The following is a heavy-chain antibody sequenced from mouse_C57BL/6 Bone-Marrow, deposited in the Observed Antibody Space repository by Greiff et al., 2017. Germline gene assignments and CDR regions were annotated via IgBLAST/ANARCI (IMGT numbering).Heavy chain of an antibody. CDR1: GFNIKDDY. D-gene: IGHD1-1*01. CDR2: IDPENGDT. CDR3: TTSGSSYWYFDV. V-gene: IGHV14-4*01. J-gene: IGHJ1*03. Sequence: SGAELVRPGASVKLSCTASGFNIKDDYMHWVKQRPEQGLEWIGWIDPENGDTEYASKFQGKATITADTSSNTAYLQLSSLTSEDTAVYYCTTSGSSYWYFDVWGTGTTVTVSS.